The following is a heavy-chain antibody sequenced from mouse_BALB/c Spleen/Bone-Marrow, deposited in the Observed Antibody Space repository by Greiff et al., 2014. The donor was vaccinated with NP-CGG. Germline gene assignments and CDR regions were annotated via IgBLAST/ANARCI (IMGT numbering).Heavy chain of an antibody. CDR2: IDPANGNT. Sequence: VQLQQSGAELVKPGASVKLSCTASGFNIKDTYMHWVKQRPERGLEWIGRIDPANGNTKYDPKFQGKATITADTSSNTAYLQLSSLTSEDTAVYYCANYDYGWYFDVWGAGTTVTVSS. J-gene: IGHJ1*01. V-gene: IGHV14-3*02. CDR1: GFNIKDTY. D-gene: IGHD2-4*01. CDR3: ANYDYGWYFDV.